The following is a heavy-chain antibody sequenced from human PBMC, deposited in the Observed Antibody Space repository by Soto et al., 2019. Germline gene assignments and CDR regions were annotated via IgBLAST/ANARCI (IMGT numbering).Heavy chain of an antibody. Sequence: ASVKVSCKVSGYTLAELSRHWVRQAPGKGLEWMGGFDPEDGETIYAQKFQGRVTMTEDTSTDTAYMELSSLRSEDTAVYYCATDLLKVAAAGTVFDYFDYWGQGTLVTVSS. J-gene: IGHJ4*02. CDR2: FDPEDGET. D-gene: IGHD6-13*01. CDR3: ATDLLKVAAAGTVFDYFDY. V-gene: IGHV1-24*01. CDR1: GYTLAELS.